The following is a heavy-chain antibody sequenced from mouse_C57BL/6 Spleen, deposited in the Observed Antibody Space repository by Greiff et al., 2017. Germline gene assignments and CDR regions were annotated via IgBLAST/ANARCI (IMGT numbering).Heavy chain of an antibody. CDR2: ISGGGGNT. CDR3: ARHDSSLYYAMDY. D-gene: IGHD3-2*01. Sequence: EVQLVEPGGGLVKPGGSLKLSCAASGFTFSSYTMSWVRQTPEKRLEWVATISGGGGNTYYPDSVKGRFTISRDNAENTLYLQMSSLRSEDTALYYCARHDSSLYYAMDYWGQGTSVTVSS. V-gene: IGHV5-9*01. CDR1: GFTFSSYT. J-gene: IGHJ4*01.